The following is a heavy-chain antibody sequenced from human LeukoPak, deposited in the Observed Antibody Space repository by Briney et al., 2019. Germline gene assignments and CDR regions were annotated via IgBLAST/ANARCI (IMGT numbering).Heavy chain of an antibody. V-gene: IGHV4-38-2*02. CDR2: IYYSGST. D-gene: IGHD3-10*01. J-gene: IGHJ5*02. CDR1: GYSISSGYY. Sequence: SETLSLTCSVSGYSISSGYYWDWIRQPPGKGLEWIGSIYYSGSTYYNPSLKSRVTISVDTSKNQFSLKLSSVTAADTAVYYCAREGSGSSFWFDPWGQGTLVTVSS. CDR3: AREGSGSSFWFDP.